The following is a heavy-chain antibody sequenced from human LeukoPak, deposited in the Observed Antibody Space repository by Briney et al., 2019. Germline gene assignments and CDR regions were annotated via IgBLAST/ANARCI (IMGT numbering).Heavy chain of an antibody. CDR2: IYHSGST. V-gene: IGHV4-30-2*02. Sequence: PSQTLSLTCAVSGGSISSGGYSWSWIRQPPGKGLEWIGYIYHSGSTYYNPSLKSRVTISVDTSKNQFSLKLSSVTAADTAVYYCARGRYSRGGDYYYGMDVWGQGTTVTVSS. CDR1: GGSISSGGYS. J-gene: IGHJ6*02. CDR3: ARGRYSRGGDYYYGMDV. D-gene: IGHD5-18*01.